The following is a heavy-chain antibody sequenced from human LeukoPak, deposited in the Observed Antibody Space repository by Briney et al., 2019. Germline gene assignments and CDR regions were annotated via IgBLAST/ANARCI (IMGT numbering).Heavy chain of an antibody. V-gene: IGHV3-48*03. CDR1: GFIFSSYE. D-gene: IGHD3-10*01. Sequence: PGGSLRLSSAASGFIFSSYEMNWFRQPPGKGLEWVSYISSGGSTIYYADSVKGRFTISRDNAKNSLYLQMNSLRAEDTAVYYCARVGWFGGFYFDYWGQGILVTVSS. J-gene: IGHJ4*02. CDR2: ISSGGSTI. CDR3: ARVGWFGGFYFDY.